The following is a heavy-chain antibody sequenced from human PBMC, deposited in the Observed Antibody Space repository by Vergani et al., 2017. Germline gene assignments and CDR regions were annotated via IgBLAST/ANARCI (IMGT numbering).Heavy chain of an antibody. D-gene: IGHD6-13*01. J-gene: IGHJ6*02. CDR3: ARSGTRDSSWYYYYYGMDV. Sequence: QVQLQESGPGLVKPPGTLSLTCTVSGGSISSYYWSWIRQPPGKGLEWIGYIYYSGSTNYNPSLKSRVTISVDTSKNQFSLKLSSVTAADTAVYYCARSGTRDSSWYYYYYGMDVWGQGTTVTVSS. CDR1: GGSISSYY. V-gene: IGHV4-59*01. CDR2: IYYSGST.